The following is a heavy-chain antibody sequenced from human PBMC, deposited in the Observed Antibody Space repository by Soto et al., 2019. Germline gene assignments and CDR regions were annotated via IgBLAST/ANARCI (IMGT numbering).Heavy chain of an antibody. J-gene: IGHJ1*01. Sequence: SETLSLTCTVSGGSIRSGSYNWSWIRQLPGKGLEWIGYIFHTGNTYYNPSLKSRVTISVDTSQNQFSLRLSSVTAADTALYYCARDLGKLITPAQWGHGVLVTYSS. D-gene: IGHD7-27*01. CDR2: IFHTGNT. CDR3: ARDLGKLITPAQ. V-gene: IGHV4-31*03. CDR1: GGSIRSGSYN.